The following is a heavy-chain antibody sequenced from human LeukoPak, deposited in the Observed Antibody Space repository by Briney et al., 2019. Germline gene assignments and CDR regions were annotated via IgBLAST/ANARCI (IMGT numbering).Heavy chain of an antibody. D-gene: IGHD5-24*01. CDR1: GGTFSSYA. CDR2: IIPIFGTA. J-gene: IGHJ6*02. V-gene: IGHV1-69*13. Sequence: GSSGKVSCKASGGTFSSYAISWVRQAPGQGLEWMGGIIPIFGTANYAQKFQDRVTITSDESTSTAYMGLSSLRSEDTAVYYCARCPIRMATITSNYYYYGMDVWGQGTTVTVSS. CDR3: ARCPIRMATITSNYYYYGMDV.